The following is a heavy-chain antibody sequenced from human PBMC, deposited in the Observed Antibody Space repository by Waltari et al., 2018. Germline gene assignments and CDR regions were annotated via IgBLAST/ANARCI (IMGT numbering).Heavy chain of an antibody. D-gene: IGHD3-9*01. V-gene: IGHV1-24*01. Sequence: QVELVQSGAEVTKPGASVKVSCKVSGYTLSELSMHWVRQAPGQGLEWMGGFEPEGRERIYARNFQARVTMNEDTSTDTADMELSSLRSEDTAVYYCATEATYYDILTGYRRRSNFDYWGQGTLVTVSS. CDR1: GYTLSELS. CDR2: FEPEGRER. J-gene: IGHJ4*02. CDR3: ATEATYYDILTGYRRRSNFDY.